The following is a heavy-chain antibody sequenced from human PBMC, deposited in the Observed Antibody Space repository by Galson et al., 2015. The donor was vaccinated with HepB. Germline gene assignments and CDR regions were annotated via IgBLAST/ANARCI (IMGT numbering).Heavy chain of an antibody. V-gene: IGHV1-69*10. J-gene: IGHJ6*02. CDR2: IIPILGIA. Sequence: SVKVSCKASGGTFSSYAISWVRQAPGQGLEWMGGIIPILGIANYAQKFQGRVTITADKSTSTAYMELSSLRSEDTAVYYCASPGRDIVVVVAAPPEDYYYGMDVWGQGTTVTVSS. D-gene: IGHD2-15*01. CDR3: ASPGRDIVVVVAAPPEDYYYGMDV. CDR1: GGTFSSYA.